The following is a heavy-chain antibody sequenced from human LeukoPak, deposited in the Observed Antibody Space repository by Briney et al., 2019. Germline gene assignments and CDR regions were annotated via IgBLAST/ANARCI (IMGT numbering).Heavy chain of an antibody. Sequence: GRSLRLSCPPSGFTFSNYAMHSVRHAPGKGLEWVAVISYDETYEYYADSAKGRFTISRDNSKNTLYLQMHSLRPEDTSVYYCARAKGYRALSPYMDVWGKGTTVTVSS. D-gene: IGHD5-18*01. CDR3: ARAKGYRALSPYMDV. J-gene: IGHJ6*03. CDR1: GFTFSNYA. V-gene: IGHV3-30*01. CDR2: ISYDETYE.